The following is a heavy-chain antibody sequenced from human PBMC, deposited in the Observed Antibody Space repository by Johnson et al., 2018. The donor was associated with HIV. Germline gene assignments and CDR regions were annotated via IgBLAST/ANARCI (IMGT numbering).Heavy chain of an antibody. CDR3: ARVSGWYEKGAFDI. CDR2: IRYDGTNK. Sequence: QVQLVESGGGLVQPGGSLRLSCAASGFTVSSYYMTWVRQAPGKGLEWVAFIRYDGTNKYYADSVKGRFTISRDNSKNTLDLQMNSLRAEDSAVYYCARVSGWYEKGAFDIWGQGTMVTVSS. J-gene: IGHJ3*02. V-gene: IGHV3-30*02. D-gene: IGHD6-19*01. CDR1: GFTVSSYY.